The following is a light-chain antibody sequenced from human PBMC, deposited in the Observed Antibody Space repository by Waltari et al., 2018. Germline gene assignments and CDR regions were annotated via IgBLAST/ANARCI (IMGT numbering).Light chain of an antibody. CDR3: QQHGSSPFT. CDR2: AAS. Sequence: EIVLTQSPGTLSLSPGERATLSCRASQSVSSSSLAWYQQKPGQAPRLRIYAASRRATGIPDRISGSGSETDFTLTLSSLEPEDFAVYYCQQHGSSPFTFGQGTKVEIK. J-gene: IGKJ2*01. CDR1: QSVSSSS. V-gene: IGKV3-20*01.